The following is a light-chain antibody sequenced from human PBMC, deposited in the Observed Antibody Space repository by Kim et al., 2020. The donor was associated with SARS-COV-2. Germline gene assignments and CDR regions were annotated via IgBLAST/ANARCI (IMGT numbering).Light chain of an antibody. J-gene: IGLJ3*02. CDR3: KSWDTSQSVGV. Sequence: QSVLTQPPSVSAAPGQKVTISCSGSPTTVGDNYVFWYQQLPGTAPKLLIYENNKRPSGIPDRFSGSKSGTSATLGITGLQTGDEADYYCKSWDTSQSVGVFGGGTQLTVL. CDR2: ENN. CDR1: PTTVGDNY. V-gene: IGLV1-51*01.